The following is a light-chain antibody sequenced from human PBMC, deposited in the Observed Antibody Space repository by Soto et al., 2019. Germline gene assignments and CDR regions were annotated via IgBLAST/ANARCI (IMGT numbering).Light chain of an antibody. Sequence: EDVLKQSPGTLSLSKRERATVSCRASQSVSTRSLVWYQQKPGQAPRLLIYGASNRATGIPARFSGSGSGTDFTLTISSLEPEDFAVYYCQQCSNWPPTFGGGTKVDIK. CDR1: QSVSTRS. V-gene: IGKV3-11*01. CDR3: QQCSNWPPT. CDR2: GAS. J-gene: IGKJ4*01.